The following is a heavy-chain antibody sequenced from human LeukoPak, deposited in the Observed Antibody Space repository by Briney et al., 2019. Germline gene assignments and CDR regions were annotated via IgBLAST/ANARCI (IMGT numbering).Heavy chain of an antibody. D-gene: IGHD2-2*01. Sequence: GGSLRLSCAASGFTVSSNYMSWVRQAPGKGLEWVSVIYSGGSTYYADSVKGRFTISRDNSKNTLYLQMNSLRAEDTAVYYCARDSYCSSTSCEYYYSMDVWGKGTTVTVSS. V-gene: IGHV3-53*01. J-gene: IGHJ6*04. CDR2: IYSGGST. CDR3: ARDSYCSSTSCEYYYSMDV. CDR1: GFTVSSNY.